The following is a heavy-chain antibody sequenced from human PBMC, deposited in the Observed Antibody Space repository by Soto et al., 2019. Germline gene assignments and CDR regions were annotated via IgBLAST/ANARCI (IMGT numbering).Heavy chain of an antibody. CDR2: ITPLLGIS. CDR3: ARDLGPGNDYFDS. J-gene: IGHJ4*02. CDR1: GGTFSSYA. V-gene: IGHV1-69*04. Sequence: QVQLVQSGAEVKKPGSSMKVSCKAAGGTFSSYAVAWVRQAPGQGLEWMGRITPLLGISNYAQNFQGRITITADKSTATAYLELRGLRPNATAFYFCARDLGPGNDYFDSWGQGPLVVVSS.